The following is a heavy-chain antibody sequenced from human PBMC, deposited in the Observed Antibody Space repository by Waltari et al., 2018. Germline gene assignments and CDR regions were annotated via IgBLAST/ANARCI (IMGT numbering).Heavy chain of an antibody. CDR2: ISGSGGST. V-gene: IGHV3-23*04. Sequence: EVQLVESGGGLVQPGGSLRLSCAASGFTFSSYAMSWVRQAPGKGLEWVSAISGSGGSTYYADSVKGRFTISRDNSKDTLYLQMNSLRAEDTAVYYCATNSSGWYYFDYWGQGTLVTVSS. D-gene: IGHD6-19*01. CDR1: GFTFSSYA. J-gene: IGHJ4*02. CDR3: ATNSSGWYYFDY.